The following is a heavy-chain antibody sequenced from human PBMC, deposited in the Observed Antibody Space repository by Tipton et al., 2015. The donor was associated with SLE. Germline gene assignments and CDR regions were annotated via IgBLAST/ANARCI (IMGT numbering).Heavy chain of an antibody. Sequence: LRLSCTVSGGSISSSSYYWGWIRQPPGKGLEWIGSIYYSGSTYYNPSLKSRVTISVDTSKNQFSLKLSSVTAADTAVYYCARASDYYYMDVWGKGTTVPASS. V-gene: IGHV4-39*07. CDR2: IYYSGST. CDR3: ARASDYYYMDV. CDR1: GGSISSSSYY. J-gene: IGHJ6*03.